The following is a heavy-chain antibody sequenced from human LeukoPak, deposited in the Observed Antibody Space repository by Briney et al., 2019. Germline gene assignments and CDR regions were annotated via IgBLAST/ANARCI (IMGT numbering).Heavy chain of an antibody. J-gene: IGHJ1*01. CDR1: GFTFSHHG. CDR3: AKDDAEYFQH. V-gene: IGHV3-30*02. Sequence: GGSLRLSCAASGFTFSHHGMHWVRQAPGKGLEWVAFILFDGSKKYFVDSVKGRFTISRDNSKNAVSLQMNSLRAEDTAVYYCAKDDAEYFQHWGQGTLVTVSS. CDR2: ILFDGSKK.